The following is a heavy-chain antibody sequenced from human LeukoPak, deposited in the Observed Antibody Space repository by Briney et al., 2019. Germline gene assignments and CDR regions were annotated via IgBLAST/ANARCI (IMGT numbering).Heavy chain of an antibody. J-gene: IGHJ4*02. CDR2: IYPGDSDT. V-gene: IGHV5-51*01. Sequence: GESLKISCKGSGYSFTSYWIGWVRQTPGKGLEWMGIIYPGDSDTRYSPSFQGQVTISADKSISTAYLQWSSLKASDTAMYYCARLFGSIFGVVTYYFDYWGQGTLVTVSS. CDR1: GYSFTSYW. CDR3: ARLFGSIFGVVTYYFDY. D-gene: IGHD3-3*01.